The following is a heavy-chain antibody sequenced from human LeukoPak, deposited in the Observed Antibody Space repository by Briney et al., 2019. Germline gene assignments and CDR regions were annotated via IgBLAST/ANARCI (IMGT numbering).Heavy chain of an antibody. V-gene: IGHV4-4*02. D-gene: IGHD3-3*01. Sequence: PSGTLSLTCAVSGGSISSSNWWSWVRQPPGKGLEWIGEIYHSGSTNYNPSLKSRVTISVDKSKNQFSLKLSSVTAADTAVYYCAREASPPYYDFWSGYYRKELDYYYYGMDVWGQGTTVTVSS. CDR2: IYHSGST. CDR1: GGSISSSNW. CDR3: AREASPPYYDFWSGYYRKELDYYYYGMDV. J-gene: IGHJ6*02.